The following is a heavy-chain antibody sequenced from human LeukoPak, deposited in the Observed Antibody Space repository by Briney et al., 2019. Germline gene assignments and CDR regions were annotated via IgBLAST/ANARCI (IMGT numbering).Heavy chain of an antibody. CDR3: ARGFRGWYAEGCDY. D-gene: IGHD6-19*01. V-gene: IGHV3-7*01. Sequence: GALRLSCAASGFTFSSYWMSWVRQAPGKGLEWVANIKQDGSEKYYLDSVKGRFTISRDNAKNSLYLQMNSLRAEDTAVYYCARGFRGWYAEGCDYWGQGTLVTVSS. J-gene: IGHJ4*02. CDR2: IKQDGSEK. CDR1: GFTFSSYW.